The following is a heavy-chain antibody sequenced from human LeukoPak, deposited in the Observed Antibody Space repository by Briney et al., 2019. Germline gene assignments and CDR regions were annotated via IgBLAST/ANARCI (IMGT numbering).Heavy chain of an antibody. J-gene: IGHJ6*03. CDR1: GFTFSSYA. CDR2: ISGSGSST. V-gene: IGHV3-23*01. Sequence: GGSLRLSCAASGFTFSSYAMSWVRQAPGKGLEWVSAISGSGSSTYYADSVKGRFTISRDNSKNTLYLQMNSLRAEDTAVYYCAKGTMTTLLPGYYYMDVWGKGTTVTVSS. CDR3: AKGTMTTLLPGYYYMDV. D-gene: IGHD4-17*01.